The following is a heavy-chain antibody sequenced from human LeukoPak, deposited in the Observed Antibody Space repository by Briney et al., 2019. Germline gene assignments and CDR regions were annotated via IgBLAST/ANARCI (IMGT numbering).Heavy chain of an antibody. CDR3: AAYSSGYHDY. V-gene: IGHV4-31*11. CDR1: GGSFSGYY. D-gene: IGHD3-22*01. Sequence: TLSLTCAVYGGSFSGYYWSWIRQHPGKGLEWIGYIYYSGSTYYTPSLKSRVTISVDTSKNQFSLKLSSVTAADTAVYYCAAYSSGYHDYWGQGTLVTVSS. J-gene: IGHJ4*02. CDR2: IYYSGST.